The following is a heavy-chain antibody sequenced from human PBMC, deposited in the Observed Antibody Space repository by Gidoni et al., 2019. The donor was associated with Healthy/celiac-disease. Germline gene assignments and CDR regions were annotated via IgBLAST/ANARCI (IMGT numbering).Heavy chain of an antibody. CDR3: ARDRDGYNPYPELGIVWGDWFDP. CDR2: IWYDGSNK. Sequence: QVQLVESGGGVVQPGRSLRLSCAASGFTFSSYGMHWVRQAPGKGLELVAVIWYDGSNKYYADSVKGRFTISRDNSKNTLYLQMNSLRAEDTAVYYCARDRDGYNPYPELGIVWGDWFDPWGQGTLVTVSS. J-gene: IGHJ5*02. V-gene: IGHV3-33*01. D-gene: IGHD7-27*01. CDR1: GFTFSSYG.